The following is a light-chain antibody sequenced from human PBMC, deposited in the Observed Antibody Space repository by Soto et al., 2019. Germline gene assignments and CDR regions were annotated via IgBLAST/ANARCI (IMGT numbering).Light chain of an antibody. V-gene: IGKV3-11*01. CDR2: DAS. CDR1: QSVSIY. Sequence: EIVLTQSPATLSLSPGERATLSCRASQSVSIYLAWYQQKPGQAPRLLIYDASNRATGIPARFNVSGSGTDFTLTISSLEPEDFAVYYCQQRSNWPQLTFGGGTKVDIK. J-gene: IGKJ4*01. CDR3: QQRSNWPQLT.